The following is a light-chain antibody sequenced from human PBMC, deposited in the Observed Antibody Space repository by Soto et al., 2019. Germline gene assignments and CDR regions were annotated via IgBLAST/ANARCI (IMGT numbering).Light chain of an antibody. V-gene: IGKV1-5*03. Sequence: DIQMTQSPSTLSASVGDRVSITCRATHSISRWLAWYQQKQAQAPTLLIYKASRLESGVPARFSGSGSGTEFTLTISSLQPDDFATYYCEQFSSSSRTFGQGTKVDIK. CDR3: EQFSSSSRT. CDR1: HSISRW. J-gene: IGKJ1*01. CDR2: KAS.